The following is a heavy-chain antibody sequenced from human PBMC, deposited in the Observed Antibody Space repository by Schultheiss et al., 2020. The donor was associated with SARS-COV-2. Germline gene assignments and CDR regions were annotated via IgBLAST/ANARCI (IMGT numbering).Heavy chain of an antibody. CDR1: GGSLSSSSYY. D-gene: IGHD2-15*01. CDR2: IIYSGSS. J-gene: IGHJ5*02. V-gene: IGHV4-61*01. Sequence: SQTLSLTCSVSGGSLSSSSYYWTWIRQPPGKGLEWIGSIIYSGSSNNNPSLKSRVTLSLDTSKKQFSLKLSSVTAADTAVYYCARDRIAWWFDPWGQGTLVTVSS. CDR3: ARDRIAWWFDP.